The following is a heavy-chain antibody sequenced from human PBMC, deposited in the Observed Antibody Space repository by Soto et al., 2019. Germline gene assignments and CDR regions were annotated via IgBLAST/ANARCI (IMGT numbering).Heavy chain of an antibody. Sequence: SETLSLTCTVSFSSICSSSSYWAWIRQPPGKGLEWFGSIYYSGSTYYNPSLKSRVTISVDTSKNQFSLKLSSVTAADTAVYYCARPVTFYYYDSSGYSVQSRYCDLWCRGTLVTVS. D-gene: IGHD3-22*01. CDR2: IYYSGST. V-gene: IGHV4-39*01. CDR3: ARPVTFYYYDSSGYSVQSRYCDL. CDR1: FSSICSSSSY. J-gene: IGHJ2*01.